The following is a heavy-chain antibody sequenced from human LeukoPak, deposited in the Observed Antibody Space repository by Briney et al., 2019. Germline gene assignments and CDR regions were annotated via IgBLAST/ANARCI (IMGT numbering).Heavy chain of an antibody. CDR2: ISAYNGNT. V-gene: IGHV1-18*01. D-gene: IGHD4-17*01. CDR1: GYTFTSYG. J-gene: IGHJ6*02. CDR3: ARDCYGVRYYYYGMDV. Sequence: ASVTVSCKASGYTFTSYGISWVRQAPGQGLEWMGRISAYNGNTNYAQKLQGRVTMTTDTSTSTAYMELRSLRSDDTAVYYCARDCYGVRYYYYGMDVWGQGTTVTVSS.